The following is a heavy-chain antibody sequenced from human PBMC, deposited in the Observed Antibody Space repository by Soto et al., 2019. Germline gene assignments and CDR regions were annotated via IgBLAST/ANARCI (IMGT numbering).Heavy chain of an antibody. CDR1: GYSFTNYW. CDR2: IAPADSYT. Sequence: RESLKISCAASGYSFTNYWISWVRQMPGKGLEWMGRIAPADSYTYYSPSFQGHITMSVDKSIGTAYLQWSSLKASDTAMYYCARQPLGYSDSSGLFDNWGQGTLVTVSS. CDR3: ARQPLGYSDSSGLFDN. J-gene: IGHJ4*02. D-gene: IGHD3-22*01. V-gene: IGHV5-10-1*01.